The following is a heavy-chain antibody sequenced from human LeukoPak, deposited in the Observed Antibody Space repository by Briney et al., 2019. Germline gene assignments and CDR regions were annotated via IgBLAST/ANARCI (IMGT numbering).Heavy chain of an antibody. Sequence: SETLSLTCTVSGGFISSHYWSWIRQPAGKGLEWIGRIYTSGSTNYNPSLKSRVTMSVDTSKNQFSLKLNSVTAADTAVYYCARARSPNIAVAGACFDYWGRGTLVTVSS. V-gene: IGHV4-4*07. CDR2: IYTSGST. D-gene: IGHD6-19*01. J-gene: IGHJ4*02. CDR3: ARARSPNIAVAGACFDY. CDR1: GGFISSHY.